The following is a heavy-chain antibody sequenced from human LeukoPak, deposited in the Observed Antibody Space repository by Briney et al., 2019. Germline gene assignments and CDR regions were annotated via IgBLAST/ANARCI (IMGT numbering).Heavy chain of an antibody. J-gene: IGHJ4*02. CDR2: FDPEDGET. V-gene: IGHV1-24*01. Sequence: GASVKVSCKVSGYTLTELCMHWVRQAPGKGLEWMGGFDPEDGETIYAQKFQGRVTMTEDTSTDTAYMELSSLRSEDTAVYYCATGKADYYDSSGYSYYFDYWGQGTLVTVSS. CDR3: ATGKADYYDSSGYSYYFDY. D-gene: IGHD3-22*01. CDR1: GYTLTELC.